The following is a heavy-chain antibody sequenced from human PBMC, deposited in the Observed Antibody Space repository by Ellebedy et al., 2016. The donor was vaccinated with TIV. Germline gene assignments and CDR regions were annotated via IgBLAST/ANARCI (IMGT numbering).Heavy chain of an antibody. Sequence: SETLSLTXTVSGGSISSYYWSWIRQPPGKGLEWIGYIYYSGSTNYNPSLKSRVTISVDTSKNQFSLKLSSVTAADTAVYYCARGQRSRGYYDSSGYYTPYYYYYMDVWGKGTTVTVSS. J-gene: IGHJ6*03. CDR1: GGSISSYY. D-gene: IGHD3-22*01. CDR3: ARGQRSRGYYDSSGYYTPYYYYYMDV. CDR2: IYYSGST. V-gene: IGHV4-59*01.